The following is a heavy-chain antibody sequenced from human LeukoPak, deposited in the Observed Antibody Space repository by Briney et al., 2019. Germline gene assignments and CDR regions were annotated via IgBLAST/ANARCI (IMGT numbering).Heavy chain of an antibody. CDR2: IDPSDSYT. D-gene: IGHD2-2*01. CDR3: ARLVVVPAATFDY. Sequence: GASLKISCKGSGYRFTSYWISWVRQMPGKGLEWMGRIDPSDSYTNYSPSFQGHVTISADKSISTAYLQWSSLKASDTAMYYCARLVVVPAATFDYWGQGTLVTVSS. CDR1: GYRFTSYW. V-gene: IGHV5-10-1*01. J-gene: IGHJ4*02.